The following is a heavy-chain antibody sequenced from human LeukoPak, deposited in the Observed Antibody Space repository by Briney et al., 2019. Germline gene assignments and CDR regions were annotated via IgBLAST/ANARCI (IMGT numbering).Heavy chain of an antibody. CDR1: GFTFSGSA. D-gene: IGHD5-18*01. J-gene: IGHJ4*02. V-gene: IGHV3-73*01. CDR3: TSFVDTAMMYYFDY. CDR2: IRSKASSYAT. Sequence: GGSLRLSCAASGFTFSGSAMHWVRQASGEGLEWVGRIRSKASSYATAYAASVKGRFTISRDDSKNTAYLQMNSLKTEDTAVYYCTSFVDTAMMYYFDYWGQGTLVTVSS.